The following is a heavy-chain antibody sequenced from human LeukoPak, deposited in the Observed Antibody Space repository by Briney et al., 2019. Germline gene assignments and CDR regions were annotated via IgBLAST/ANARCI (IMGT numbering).Heavy chain of an antibody. CDR3: ARGRDCSSTSCYMWFDP. J-gene: IGHJ5*02. CDR1: GGSFSGYY. Sequence: PSETLSLTCAVSGGSFSGYYWSWIRQPPGKGLEWIGEINHSGSTNYNPSLKSRVTISVDTSKNQFSLKLSSVTAADTAVYCCARGRDCSSTSCYMWFDPWGQGTLVTVSS. D-gene: IGHD2-2*02. V-gene: IGHV4-34*01. CDR2: INHSGST.